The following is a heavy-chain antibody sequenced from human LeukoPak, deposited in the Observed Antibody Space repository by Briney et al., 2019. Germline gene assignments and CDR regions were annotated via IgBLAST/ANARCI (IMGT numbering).Heavy chain of an antibody. J-gene: IGHJ4*02. Sequence: GGSLRLSCAASGFTFSSYSMDWVRQAPGKGLEWVSYISSSSSTIYYADSVKGRFTISRDNAKNSLYLQMNSLRAEDTAVYYCARDSLYSSGWYGGDFDYWGQGTLVTVSS. V-gene: IGHV3-48*01. CDR3: ARDSLYSSGWYGGDFDY. CDR2: ISSSSSTI. D-gene: IGHD6-19*01. CDR1: GFTFSSYS.